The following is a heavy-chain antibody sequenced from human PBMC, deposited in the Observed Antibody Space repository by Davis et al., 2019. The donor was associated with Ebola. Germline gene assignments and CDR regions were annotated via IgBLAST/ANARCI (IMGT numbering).Heavy chain of an antibody. J-gene: IGHJ2*01. V-gene: IGHV3-30*03. D-gene: IGHD2-2*01. CDR3: ARDRSPATPHWYFDL. CDR2: ISYDGSDK. CDR1: GFTFSHYG. Sequence: PGGSLRLSCAASGFTFSHYGMHWVRQAPGKGLEWVSVISYDGSDKYYADSVKGRFTISRDTSKNTLYLQMNSLRAEDTAVYYCARDRSPATPHWYFDLWGRGTLVTVSS.